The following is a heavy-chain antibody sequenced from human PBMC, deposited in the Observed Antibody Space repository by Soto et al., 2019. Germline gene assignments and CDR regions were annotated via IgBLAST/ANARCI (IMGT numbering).Heavy chain of an antibody. Sequence: PGGSLRLSCAASGFTFSSYSMNWVRPAPGKGLEWVSYISSSSSTIYYADSVKGRFTISRDNAKNSLYLQMNSLRDEDTAVYYCARGEAVVVVAATLNWFDPWGQGTLVTVSS. J-gene: IGHJ5*02. V-gene: IGHV3-48*02. CDR2: ISSSSSTI. D-gene: IGHD2-15*01. CDR3: ARGEAVVVVAATLNWFDP. CDR1: GFTFSSYS.